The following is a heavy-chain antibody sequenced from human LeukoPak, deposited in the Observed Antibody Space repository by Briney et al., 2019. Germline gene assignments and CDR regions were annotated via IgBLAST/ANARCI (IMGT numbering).Heavy chain of an antibody. J-gene: IGHJ3*02. Sequence: PGGSLRLSCAASGFTFNSYGMHWVRQAPGKGLEWVSLINEDGGKTFYADSVRGRFTISRDNSKNSLYLQMNSLRTEDTALYYCAKEIDTLGTNAFDIWGQGTIVTVSS. CDR2: INEDGGKT. D-gene: IGHD2-15*01. V-gene: IGHV3-43*02. CDR3: AKEIDTLGTNAFDI. CDR1: GFTFNSYG.